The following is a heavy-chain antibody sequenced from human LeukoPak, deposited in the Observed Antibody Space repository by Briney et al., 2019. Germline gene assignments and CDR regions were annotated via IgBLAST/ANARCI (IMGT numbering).Heavy chain of an antibody. CDR3: ASPRYSGSYRIDY. Sequence: GGSLRLSCAASGFTFSSYEMNWVRQAPGKGLEWVSYISSSGSTIYYADSVKGRFTISRDNAKNSLYLQMNSLRAEDTAVYYCASPRYSGSYRIDYWGQGTLVAVSS. D-gene: IGHD1-26*01. J-gene: IGHJ4*02. V-gene: IGHV3-48*03. CDR1: GFTFSSYE. CDR2: ISSSGSTI.